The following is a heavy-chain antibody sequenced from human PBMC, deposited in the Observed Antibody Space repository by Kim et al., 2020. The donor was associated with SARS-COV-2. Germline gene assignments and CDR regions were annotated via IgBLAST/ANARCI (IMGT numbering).Heavy chain of an antibody. J-gene: IGHJ4*02. D-gene: IGHD5-12*01. Sequence: AQKFQGRVTIPADESTSTAYLQLSSLRSEDTAVYYCARDQGGGYDTYFDYWGQGTLVTVSS. CDR3: ARDQGGGYDTYFDY. V-gene: IGHV1-69*01.